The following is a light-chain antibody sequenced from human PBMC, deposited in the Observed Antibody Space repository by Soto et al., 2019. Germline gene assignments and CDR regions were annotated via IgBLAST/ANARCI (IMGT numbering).Light chain of an antibody. V-gene: IGKV3-20*01. J-gene: IGKJ2*01. CDR3: QQYGSSPQT. CDR2: GAS. Sequence: EIVLTQSPGTLSLSPGERATLSCRASQSVSSSYLAWYQQKPGQAPRLLIYGASSGATGIPDRFSGIGSGTDFTLTISRLEPEDFAVYYCQQYGSSPQTFGQGTKLEI. CDR1: QSVSSSY.